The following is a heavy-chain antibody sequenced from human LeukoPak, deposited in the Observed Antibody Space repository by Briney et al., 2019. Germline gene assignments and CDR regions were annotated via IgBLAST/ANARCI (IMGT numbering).Heavy chain of an antibody. CDR3: AKGDTLQGVVIIDPPDY. J-gene: IGHJ4*02. CDR2: ISGSGGST. CDR1: EFTFSTYG. D-gene: IGHD3-3*01. Sequence: AGGTLRLSCAASEFTFSTYGMSWVRQAPGKGLEWVSTISGSGGSTYYADSVKGRFTISRDNSKNTLYLQMNSLRAEDTAVYYCAKGDTLQGVVIIDPPDYWGQGTLVTVSS. V-gene: IGHV3-23*01.